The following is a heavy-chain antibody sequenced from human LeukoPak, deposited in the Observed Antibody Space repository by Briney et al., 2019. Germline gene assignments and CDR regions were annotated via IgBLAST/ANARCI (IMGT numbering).Heavy chain of an antibody. CDR1: GGSISSYY. J-gene: IGHJ4*02. Sequence: SETLSLTCTVSGGSISSYYWSWIRQPPGKGLEWIGYIYYSGSTNYNPALKSRVTISVDTSKNQFSLKLSSVTAADTAVDYCARHNYDAFDYWGQGTLVTVSS. CDR3: ARHNYDAFDY. CDR2: IYYSGST. V-gene: IGHV4-59*08. D-gene: IGHD3-22*01.